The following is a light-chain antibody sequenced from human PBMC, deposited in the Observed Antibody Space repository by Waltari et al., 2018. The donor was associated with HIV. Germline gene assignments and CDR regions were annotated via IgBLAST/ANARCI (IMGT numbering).Light chain of an antibody. CDR2: DSN. CDR1: SSDIATY. Sequence: QSALTQPASVSGSLGQSITISCIGTSSDIATYISWYQHHPDNAPRLVIYDSNTRPSGIPPRFSGAKSGNTASLTISGLQAEDEADYYCASDTRTSTVVFGGGTKVTVL. V-gene: IGLV2-14*01. CDR3: ASDTRTSTVV. J-gene: IGLJ3*02.